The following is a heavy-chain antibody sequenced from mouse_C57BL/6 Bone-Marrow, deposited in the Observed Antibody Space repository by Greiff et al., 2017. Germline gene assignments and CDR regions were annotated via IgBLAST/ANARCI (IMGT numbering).Heavy chain of an antibody. CDR1: GYTFTSYW. J-gene: IGHJ4*01. CDR3: AIYGYYYCSSYLYYYALDY. D-gene: IGHD1-1*01. V-gene: IGHV1-64*01. Sequence: QVQLQQPGAELVKPGASVKLSCKASGYTFTSYWMHWVKQRPGQGLEWIGKIHPNSGRTNYNEKFKNKATLTVDKSSSTAYMQLCSLASEDSAVYSCAIYGYYYCSSYLYYYALDYWGQGTAVTVSS. CDR2: IHPNSGRT.